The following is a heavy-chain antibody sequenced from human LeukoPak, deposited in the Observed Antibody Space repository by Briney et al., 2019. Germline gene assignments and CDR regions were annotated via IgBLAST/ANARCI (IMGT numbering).Heavy chain of an antibody. J-gene: IGHJ4*02. Sequence: EASVKVSCKASGYTFTSYGISWVRQAPGQGLEWMGWISAYNGNTNYTQKLQGRVTMTTDTSTSTAYMELRSLRSDDTAVYYCARDPTTTEAHDYWGQGTLVTVSS. V-gene: IGHV1-18*01. D-gene: IGHD1-1*01. CDR1: GYTFTSYG. CDR3: ARDPTTTEAHDY. CDR2: ISAYNGNT.